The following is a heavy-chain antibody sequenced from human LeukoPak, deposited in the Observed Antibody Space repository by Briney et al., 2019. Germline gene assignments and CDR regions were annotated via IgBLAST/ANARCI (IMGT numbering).Heavy chain of an antibody. Sequence: PGGFLRLSCAASGFTFSSYSMNWVRQAPGKGLEWVSYISSSSSTIYYADSVKGRFTISRDNAKNSLYLQMNSLRAEDTAVYYCARDYYGPFDYWGQGTLVTVSS. CDR3: ARDYYGPFDY. V-gene: IGHV3-48*04. J-gene: IGHJ4*02. CDR1: GFTFSSYS. D-gene: IGHD3-10*01. CDR2: ISSSSSTI.